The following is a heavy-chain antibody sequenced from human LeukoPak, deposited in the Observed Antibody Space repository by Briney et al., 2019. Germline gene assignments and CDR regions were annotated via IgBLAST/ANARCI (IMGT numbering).Heavy chain of an antibody. Sequence: SGGSLRLSCAASGFTVSSNYMSWVRQAPGKGLEWVSVIYSGGSTYYADSVKGRFTISRDNSKNTLYLQMNSLRAEDTAVYYCARAYYYYDSSGTWGQGTLVTVSS. J-gene: IGHJ1*01. V-gene: IGHV3-53*01. D-gene: IGHD3-22*01. CDR3: ARAYYYYDSSGT. CDR2: IYSGGST. CDR1: GFTVSSNY.